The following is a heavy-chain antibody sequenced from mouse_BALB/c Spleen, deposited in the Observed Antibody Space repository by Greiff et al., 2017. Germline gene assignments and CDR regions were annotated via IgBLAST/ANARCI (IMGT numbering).Heavy chain of an antibody. Sequence: EVMLVESGGGLVQPGGSRKLSCAASGFTFSSFGMHWVRQAPEKGLEWVAYISSGSSTIYYADTVKGRFTISRDNPKNTLFLQMTSLRSEDTAMYYCSYGNYVRYAMDYWGQGTSVTVSS. CDR2: ISSGSSTI. CDR1: GFTFSSFG. J-gene: IGHJ4*01. D-gene: IGHD2-1*01. CDR3: SYGNYVRYAMDY. V-gene: IGHV5-17*02.